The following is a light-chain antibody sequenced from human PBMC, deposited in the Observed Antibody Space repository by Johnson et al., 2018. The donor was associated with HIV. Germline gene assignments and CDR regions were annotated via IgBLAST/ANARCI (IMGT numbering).Light chain of an antibody. Sequence: QSVLTQPPSVSAAAGQKVTISCSGSSSNIGNNYVAWYQQVTGTAPKLLIYDNNRRPSGVPDRFSGSKSGTSATLGITGLQTGDEADYYCGTWDSSLRGVFGTGTKVTVL. CDR1: SSNIGNNY. V-gene: IGLV1-51*01. CDR3: GTWDSSLRGV. J-gene: IGLJ1*01. CDR2: DNN.